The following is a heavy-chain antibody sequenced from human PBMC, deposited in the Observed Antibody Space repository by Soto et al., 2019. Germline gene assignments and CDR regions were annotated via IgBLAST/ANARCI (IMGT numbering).Heavy chain of an antibody. D-gene: IGHD2-21*02. CDR1: GGSISSYY. Sequence: PSETLSLTCTVPGGSISSYYWSWIRQPPGKGLEWIGYIYYSGSTNYNPSLKSRVTISVDTSKNQFSLKLSSVTAADTAVYYCARATLSYCGGACYSSYFDYWGQGTLVTVS. V-gene: IGHV4-59*01. CDR3: ARATLSYCGGACYSSYFDY. CDR2: IYYSGST. J-gene: IGHJ4*02.